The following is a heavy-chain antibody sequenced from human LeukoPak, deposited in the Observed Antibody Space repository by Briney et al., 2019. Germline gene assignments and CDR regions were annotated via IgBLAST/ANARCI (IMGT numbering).Heavy chain of an antibody. V-gene: IGHV1-8*03. CDR1: GYTFTSYA. Sequence: ASVKVSCKASGYTFTSYAMHWVRQAPGQRLEWMGWMNPNSGNTGYAQKFQGRVTITRNTSISTAYMELSSLRSEDTAVYYCARGYWFPLSYGSGSYYNYYYYYMDVWGKGTTVTVSS. J-gene: IGHJ6*03. D-gene: IGHD3-10*01. CDR3: ARGYWFPLSYGSGSYYNYYYYYMDV. CDR2: MNPNSGNT.